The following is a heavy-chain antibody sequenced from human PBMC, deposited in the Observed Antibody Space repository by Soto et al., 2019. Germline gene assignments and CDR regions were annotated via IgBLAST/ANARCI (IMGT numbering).Heavy chain of an antibody. CDR3: ARGYDVWSGYYWFDP. CDR1: GYTFTSYA. D-gene: IGHD3-3*01. Sequence: ASVKVSCKASGYTFTSYAMHWVRQAPGQRLEWMGWINAGNGNTKYSQKFQGRVTITRDTSASTAYMELSSLGSEDTAVYYCARGYDVWSGYYWFDPWGQGTLVTVSS. CDR2: INAGNGNT. J-gene: IGHJ5*02. V-gene: IGHV1-3*01.